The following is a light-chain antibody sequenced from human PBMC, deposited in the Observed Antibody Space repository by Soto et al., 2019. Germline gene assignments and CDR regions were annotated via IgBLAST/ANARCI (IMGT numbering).Light chain of an antibody. CDR3: STHTLSGXLQV. CDR2: GVS. J-gene: IGLJ1*01. CDR1: ISDFVVYNY. Sequence: QSALTQPASVSGSPGQSITISCTGTISDFVVYNYVSWYQQLPGKAPKLIIYGVSNRPSGVSNRFSGSKSGNTASLSISGLQADDEADYYCSTHTLSGXLQVFGTGTQ. V-gene: IGLV2-14*01.